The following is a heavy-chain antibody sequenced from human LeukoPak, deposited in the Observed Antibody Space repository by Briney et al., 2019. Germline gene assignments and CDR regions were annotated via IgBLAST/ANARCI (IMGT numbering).Heavy chain of an antibody. J-gene: IGHJ4*02. Sequence: GGSLRLSCAASRFTFSNYWMYWVRQGPGKGLVWVSRSNGDGSVTTYADSVKGRFTISRDNAKNTLYLQMSSLRAEDTAVYCCARGGGYSYGRHDYWGQGTLVTVSS. D-gene: IGHD5-18*01. V-gene: IGHV3-74*01. CDR2: SNGDGSVT. CDR1: RFTFSNYW. CDR3: ARGGGYSYGRHDY.